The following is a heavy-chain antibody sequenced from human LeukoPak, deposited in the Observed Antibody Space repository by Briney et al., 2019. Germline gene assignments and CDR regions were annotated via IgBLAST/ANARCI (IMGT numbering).Heavy chain of an antibody. D-gene: IGHD1-26*01. CDR1: GFTFSSYW. V-gene: IGHV3-7*05. CDR2: IKQDGSEK. CDR3: ARDGTDRVGAPDY. J-gene: IGHJ4*02. Sequence: PGGSLRLSCAASGFTFSSYWMNWVRQAPGKGLEWVANIKQDGSEKYFVDSVKGRFTISRDNARNSLYLLMNSLRSEDTAVYYCARDGTDRVGAPDYWGQGTLVTVSS.